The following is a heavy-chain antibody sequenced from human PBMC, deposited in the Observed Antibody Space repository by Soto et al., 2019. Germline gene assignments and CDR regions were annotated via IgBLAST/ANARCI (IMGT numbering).Heavy chain of an antibody. CDR2: INHSGST. Sequence: SETLSLTCAVYGGSFGGYYWSWIRQPPGKGLEWIGEINHSGSTNYNPSLKSRVTISVDTSKNQFSLKLSSVTAADTAVYYCARGGGRVVVAAPSNYYGMDVWGQGTTVTVSS. D-gene: IGHD2-15*01. CDR1: GGSFGGYY. CDR3: ARGGGRVVVAAPSNYYGMDV. J-gene: IGHJ6*02. V-gene: IGHV4-34*01.